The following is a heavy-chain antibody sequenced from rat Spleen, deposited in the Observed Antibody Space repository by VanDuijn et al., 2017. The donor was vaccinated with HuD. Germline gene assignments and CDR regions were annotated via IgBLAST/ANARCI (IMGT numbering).Heavy chain of an antibody. CDR1: GFTFSNYD. V-gene: IGHV5-25*01. CDR2: ISTSGGST. CDR3: ARVGTRVSRFAY. J-gene: IGHJ3*01. Sequence: EVQLVESGGGLVQPGRSLKLSCAASGFTFSNYDMAWVRQAPTKGLEWVASISTSGGSTYYRDSVKGRFTVSRDNAKSTLYLQMDSLRSEDTATYYCARVGTRVSRFAYWGQGTLVTVSS. D-gene: IGHD1-4*01.